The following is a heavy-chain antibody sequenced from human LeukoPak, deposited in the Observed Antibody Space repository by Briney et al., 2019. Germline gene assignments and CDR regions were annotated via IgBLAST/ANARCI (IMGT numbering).Heavy chain of an antibody. V-gene: IGHV3-33*01. Sequence: GGSLRLSCAASGFTFSSYGMPWVRQAPGKGLEWVAVIWYDGSNKYYADSVKGRFTISRDNSKNTLYLQMNSLRAEDTAVYYCARDPGGSYYLDYWGQGTLVTVSS. CDR3: ARDPGGSYYLDY. J-gene: IGHJ4*02. CDR1: GFTFSSYG. D-gene: IGHD1-26*01. CDR2: IWYDGSNK.